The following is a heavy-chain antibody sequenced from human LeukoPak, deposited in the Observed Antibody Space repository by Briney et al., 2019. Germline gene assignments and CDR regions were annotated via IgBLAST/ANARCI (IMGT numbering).Heavy chain of an antibody. V-gene: IGHV1-2*02. CDR1: GYTFTGYY. J-gene: IGHJ6*02. D-gene: IGHD5-12*01. CDR2: INPNNGGT. CDR3: ARECGYGRCGMDV. Sequence: ASVKVSCKASGYTFTGYYMHWVRQAPGQGLEGMGWINPNNGGTNYAQKFQGRVTMTRDTSISTAYMELSRLRSDDTAVYYCARECGYGRCGMDVWGQGTTVTVSS.